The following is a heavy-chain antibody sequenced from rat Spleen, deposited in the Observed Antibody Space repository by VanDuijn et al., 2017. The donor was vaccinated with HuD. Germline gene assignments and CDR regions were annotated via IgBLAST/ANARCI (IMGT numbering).Heavy chain of an antibody. V-gene: IGHV5-7*01. Sequence: EVQLGESGGGLVQPGRSLKLSCAASGFIFSDYNMAWVRQAPKKGLGWVATISYDGRHTYYRDSVKGRFTISRDNAKSILYLQMDSLRSEDTATYYCARVGTRVSRFAYWGQGTLVTVSS. J-gene: IGHJ3*01. CDR3: ARVGTRVSRFAY. D-gene: IGHD1-4*01. CDR2: ISYDGRHT. CDR1: GFIFSDYN.